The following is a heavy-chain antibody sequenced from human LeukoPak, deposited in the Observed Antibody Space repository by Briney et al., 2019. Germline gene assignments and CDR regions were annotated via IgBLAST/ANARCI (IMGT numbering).Heavy chain of an antibody. CDR3: ARGPMDIPMAPYYYYGMDV. Sequence: SGGSLRLSCAASRFTFRNYGMHWVRQAPGKGLEWVAVIWYDGSNQVYADSVKGRFTVSRDSAKNSLDLQMNSLRAEDTAMYYCARGPMDIPMAPYYYYGMDVWGQGTTVTVSS. CDR1: RFTFRNYG. CDR2: IWYDGSNQ. V-gene: IGHV3-33*01. D-gene: IGHD5-18*01. J-gene: IGHJ6*02.